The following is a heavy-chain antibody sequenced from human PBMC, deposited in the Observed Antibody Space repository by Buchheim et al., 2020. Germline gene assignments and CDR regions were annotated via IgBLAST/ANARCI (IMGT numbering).Heavy chain of an antibody. J-gene: IGHJ6*02. CDR2: INSDGSST. Sequence: EAQLVESGGGLVQPGGSLGLSCAASGFTFSSYWMHWVRQAPGKGLVWVSRINSDGSSTSYADSVKGRFTISRDNAKNTLYLQMNSLRAEDTAVYYCARGGGDIVVVPAVSYYYYGMDVWGQGTT. CDR1: GFTFSSYW. CDR3: ARGGGDIVVVPAVSYYYYGMDV. D-gene: IGHD2-2*01. V-gene: IGHV3-74*01.